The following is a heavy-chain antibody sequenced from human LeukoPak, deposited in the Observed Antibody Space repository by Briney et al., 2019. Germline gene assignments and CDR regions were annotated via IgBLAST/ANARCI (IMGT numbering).Heavy chain of an antibody. D-gene: IGHD6-13*01. CDR2: IHYSGST. J-gene: IGHJ5*02. V-gene: IGHV4-59*08. Sequence: SETLSLTCTVSGGSISSYYWSWIRQPPGKGLEWIGYIHYSGSTNYNPSLKSRVTISVATSKSQFSLKLSSVTAADTAVYYCARFDSSNYGGWFDPWGQGTLVTVSS. CDR1: GGSISSYY. CDR3: ARFDSSNYGGWFDP.